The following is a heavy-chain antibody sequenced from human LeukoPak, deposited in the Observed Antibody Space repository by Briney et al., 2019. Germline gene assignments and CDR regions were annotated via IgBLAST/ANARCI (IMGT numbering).Heavy chain of an antibody. V-gene: IGHV3-23*01. CDR2: ISGSGGST. CDR3: ARIYGSDSYDLFGASLSFYYGLDV. J-gene: IGHJ6*02. Sequence: GGSLRPSCAASGFTFSSYAMTWVRQAPGKGLEWVSGISGSGGSTYFADSVKGRFTISRDNSQKTLYLQMNSLRAEDTAVYYCARIYGSDSYDLFGASLSFYYGLDVWGQGTTVTVSS. CDR1: GFTFSSYA. D-gene: IGHD3-10*01.